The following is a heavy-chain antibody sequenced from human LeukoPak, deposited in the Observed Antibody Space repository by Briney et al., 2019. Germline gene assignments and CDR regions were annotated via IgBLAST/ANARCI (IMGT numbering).Heavy chain of an antibody. CDR3: AKESGAPAVAGTAEYFQH. CDR1: RFTFSTYA. Sequence: HPGGSLRLSCAASRFTFSTYAMNWVRQAPGKGLEWVSSIGGSSSSIYYADSVKGRFTISRDNSKNTLYLQMNSLRAEDTAVYYCAKESGAPAVAGTAEYFQHWGQGTLVTVSS. D-gene: IGHD6-19*01. V-gene: IGHV3-23*01. J-gene: IGHJ1*01. CDR2: IGGSSSSI.